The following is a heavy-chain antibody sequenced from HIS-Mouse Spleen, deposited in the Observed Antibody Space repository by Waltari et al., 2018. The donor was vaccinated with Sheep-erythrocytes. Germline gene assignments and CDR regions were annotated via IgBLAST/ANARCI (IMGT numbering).Heavy chain of an antibody. Sequence: QVQLVQSGAEVKKPGASVKVSCKASGYTFTGSYMHWVRQAPGQGLEWMGWINPNSGGTNYAQKFQGRVTMTRDTSISTAYMELSRLRSDDTAVYYCARGYYDFWSGSALGAFDIWGQGTMVTVSS. D-gene: IGHD3-3*01. CDR2: INPNSGGT. CDR3: ARGYYDFWSGSALGAFDI. V-gene: IGHV1-2*02. J-gene: IGHJ3*02. CDR1: GYTFTGSY.